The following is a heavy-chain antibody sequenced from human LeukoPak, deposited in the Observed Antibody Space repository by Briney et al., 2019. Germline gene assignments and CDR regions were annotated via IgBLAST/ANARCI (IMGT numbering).Heavy chain of an antibody. CDR3: AKEGDILTGYYPPGYFDY. V-gene: IGHV3-30*18. D-gene: IGHD3-9*01. CDR1: TFTFSSYG. J-gene: IGHJ4*02. CDR2: ISYDGSNK. Sequence: TGRSLRLSCAASTFTFSSYGIHWVRQAPGKGLEWVAVISYDGSNKYYADSVKGRFTISRDNSKNTLYLQMNSLRAEDTAVYYCAKEGDILTGYYPPGYFDYWGQGTLVTVSS.